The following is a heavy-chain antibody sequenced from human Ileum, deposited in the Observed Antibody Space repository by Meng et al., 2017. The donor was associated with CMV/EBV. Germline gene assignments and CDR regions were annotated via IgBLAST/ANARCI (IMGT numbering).Heavy chain of an antibody. V-gene: IGHV4-4*07. J-gene: IGHJ4*02. CDR1: GGSISGYY. Sequence: GQRDASGQGLVKPSETLSLTFTVSGGSISGYYWGWIRQPATKGLEWFGRVYSSGSTDYNPSLQSRVTMSVDTSKNQFSLKLSSVTAADTAVYYCARGSSSWAFDYWGQGTLVTVSS. D-gene: IGHD2-2*01. CDR2: VYSSGST. CDR3: ARGSSSWAFDY.